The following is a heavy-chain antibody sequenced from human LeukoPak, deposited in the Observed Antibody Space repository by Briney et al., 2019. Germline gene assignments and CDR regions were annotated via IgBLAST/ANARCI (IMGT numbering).Heavy chain of an antibody. J-gene: IGHJ6*03. CDR1: GGSISSYY. V-gene: IGHV4-59*01. D-gene: IGHD3-22*01. CDR2: IYYSGST. CDR3: ARGPYYYDSSGYYSVGMDV. Sequence: PSETLSLTCTVSGGSISSYYWSWIRQPPGKGLEWIGYIYYSGSTNYNPSLKSRVTISVDTSKNQFSLKLSSVTAADTAVYYRARGPYYYDSSGYYSVGMDVWGKGTTVTISS.